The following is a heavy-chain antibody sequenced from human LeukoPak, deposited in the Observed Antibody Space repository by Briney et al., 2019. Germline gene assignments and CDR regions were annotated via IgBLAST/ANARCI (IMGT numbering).Heavy chain of an antibody. CDR2: ISSSGSTI. D-gene: IGHD6-19*01. CDR1: GFTFSSYE. CDR3: AKAGYSSGWPHFDY. J-gene: IGHJ4*02. V-gene: IGHV3-48*03. Sequence: GGSLRLSCAASGFTFSSYEMNWVRQAPGKGLEWVSYISSSGSTIYYADSVKGRFTISRDNAKNSLYLQMNSLRAEDMALYYCAKAGYSSGWPHFDYWGQGTLVTVSS.